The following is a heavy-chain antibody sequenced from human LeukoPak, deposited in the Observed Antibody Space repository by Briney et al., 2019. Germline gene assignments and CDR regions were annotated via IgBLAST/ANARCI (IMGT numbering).Heavy chain of an antibody. V-gene: IGHV3-23*01. CDR2: ISGSGAAT. Sequence: PGGSLRLSCAASGLAFSSSTMSWVRQAPGKGLECVSIISGSGAATYYTDSVTGRFTISRDNSKNTLFLQMNSLRAEDTAVYYCAGRPSGEGLAPLDYRGQGALVAVSS. D-gene: IGHD1-14*01. CDR1: GLAFSSST. CDR3: AGRPSGEGLAPLDY. J-gene: IGHJ4*02.